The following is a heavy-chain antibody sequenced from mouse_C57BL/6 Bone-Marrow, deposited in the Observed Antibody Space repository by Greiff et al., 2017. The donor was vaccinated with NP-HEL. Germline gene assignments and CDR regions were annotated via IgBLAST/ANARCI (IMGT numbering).Heavy chain of an antibody. J-gene: IGHJ2*01. D-gene: IGHD3-3*01. V-gene: IGHV1-19*01. CDR2: INPYNGGT. CDR1: GYTFTDYY. CDR3: ARGLGGY. Sequence: EVKLVESGPVLVKPGASVKMSCKASGYTFTDYYMNWVKQSHGKSLEWIGVINPYNGGTSYNQKFKGKATLTVDKSSSTAYMELNSLTSEDSAVYYCARGLGGYWGQGTTLTVSS.